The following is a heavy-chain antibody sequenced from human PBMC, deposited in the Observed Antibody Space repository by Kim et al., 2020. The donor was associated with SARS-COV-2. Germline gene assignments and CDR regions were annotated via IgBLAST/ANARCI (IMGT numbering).Heavy chain of an antibody. D-gene: IGHD5-12*01. J-gene: IGHJ3*02. Sequence: GGSLRLSCAASGFTFSSYAMHWVRQAPGKGLEWVADISYDGSNKYYADSVKGRFTISRDNSKNTLYLQMNSLRAEETAVYYCARTPARRDGYNACFFDIWGQRTMVTVSS. CDR3: ARTPARRDGYNACFFDI. CDR1: GFTFSSYA. CDR2: ISYDGSNK. V-gene: IGHV3-30-3*01.